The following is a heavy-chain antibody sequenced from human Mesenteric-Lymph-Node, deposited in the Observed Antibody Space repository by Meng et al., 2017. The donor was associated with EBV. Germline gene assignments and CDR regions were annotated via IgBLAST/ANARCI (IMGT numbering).Heavy chain of an antibody. J-gene: IGHJ4*02. CDR3: AKSPGDEGNY. Sequence: DSVKGRFTISRDNAKNTLYLQMNSLRAEDTAVYYCAKSPGDEGNYWGQGTLVTVSS. D-gene: IGHD7-27*01. V-gene: IGHV3-23*01.